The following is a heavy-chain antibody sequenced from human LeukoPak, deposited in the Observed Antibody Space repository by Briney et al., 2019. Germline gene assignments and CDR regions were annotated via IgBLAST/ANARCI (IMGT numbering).Heavy chain of an antibody. V-gene: IGHV4-34*01. Sequence: SSETLSLTCAVYGGSFSGYYWSWIRQPPGKGLEWIGEINHSGSTNYNPSLKGRVTISVDTSKNQFSLKLSSVTAADTAVYYCARGGLMVYAIYYYYYMDVWGKGTTVTVSS. CDR1: GGSFSGYY. CDR2: INHSGST. CDR3: ARGGLMVYAIYYYYYMDV. D-gene: IGHD2-8*01. J-gene: IGHJ6*03.